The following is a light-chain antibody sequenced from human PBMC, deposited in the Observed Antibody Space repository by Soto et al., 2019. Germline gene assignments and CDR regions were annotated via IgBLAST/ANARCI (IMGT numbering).Light chain of an antibody. CDR3: HQRSNWPLT. CDR1: QSVSNS. CDR2: DAS. Sequence: EIVLTQSPATLSLSPGERATLSCRASQSVSNSLAWYQQKPGQAPRLLIYDASNRATGIPARFSGSGSGTDFTLTISSLEPEDFAVYYCHQRSNWPLTFCGGTKVEIK. V-gene: IGKV3-11*01. J-gene: IGKJ4*01.